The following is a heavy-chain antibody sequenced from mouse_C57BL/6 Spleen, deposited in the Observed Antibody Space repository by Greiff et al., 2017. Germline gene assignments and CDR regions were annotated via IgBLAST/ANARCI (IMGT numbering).Heavy chain of an antibody. Sequence: QVQLQQPGAELVKPGASVKMSCKASGYTFTSYWITWVKQRPGQGLEWIGDIYPGSGSTNYNEKFKSKATLTVDTSSSTAYMQLSSLTSEDSAVYYCALNYYGRGGLDYWGQGTTLTVSS. J-gene: IGHJ2*01. D-gene: IGHD1-1*01. CDR3: ALNYYGRGGLDY. CDR2: IYPGSGST. CDR1: GYTFTSYW. V-gene: IGHV1-55*01.